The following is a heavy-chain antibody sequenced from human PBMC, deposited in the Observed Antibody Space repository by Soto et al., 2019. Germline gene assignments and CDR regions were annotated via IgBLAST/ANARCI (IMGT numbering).Heavy chain of an antibody. CDR2: TYYTSTWYN. CDR3: AGQIFDSGP. D-gene: IGHD3-22*01. V-gene: IGHV6-1*01. Sequence: SQTLSLTCAISGDSVSRNSVAWNWIRQSPSRGLEWLGRTYYTSTWYNDYAVSVKSRITIKPDTSKNQVSLQLNSVTPEDTAVYYCAGQIFDSGPWGQGTLVTVSS. CDR1: GDSVSRNSVA. J-gene: IGHJ5*02.